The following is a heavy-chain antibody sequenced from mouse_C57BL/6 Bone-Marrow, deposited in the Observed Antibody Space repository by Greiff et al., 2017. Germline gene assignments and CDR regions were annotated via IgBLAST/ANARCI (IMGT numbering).Heavy chain of an antibody. J-gene: IGHJ4*01. CDR1: GFTFSSFG. D-gene: IGHD2-4*01. V-gene: IGHV5-17*02. CDR3: ARDYYYARDY. CDR2: ISSGSSTI. Sequence: EVQLQESGGGLVQPGGSRKLSCAASGFTFSSFGMHWVRQAPEKGLEWVAYISSGSSTIYYADTVKGRFTISRDNPKNTLFLQMTSLRSEDTAIYYCARDYYYARDYWGQGTAVTVSS.